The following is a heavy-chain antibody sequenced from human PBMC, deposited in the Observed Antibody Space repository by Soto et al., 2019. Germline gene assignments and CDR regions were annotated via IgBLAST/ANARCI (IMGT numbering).Heavy chain of an antibody. CDR2: ISAYNGQT. CDR1: AYSYTSYG. Sequence: QVPLVQSGPEVKKPGASVNVSCKASAYSYTSYGISWVRQAPGQGLEWMGWISAYNGQTNYAQKFRGRVTFTTDASTTTAFMQRRSLRSDDTAMYFCARDGRKELWAEGLTAMDVWGQGTTVPV. V-gene: IGHV1-18*01. CDR3: ARDGRKELWAEGLTAMDV. J-gene: IGHJ6*02. D-gene: IGHD3-16*01.